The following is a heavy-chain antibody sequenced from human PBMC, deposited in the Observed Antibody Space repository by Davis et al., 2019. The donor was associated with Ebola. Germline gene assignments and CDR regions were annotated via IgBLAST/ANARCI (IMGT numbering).Heavy chain of an antibody. Sequence: MPGGSLRLSCTVSGGSISSYYWSWIRQPPGKGLEWIGYIYYSGSTNYNPSLKSRVTISVDTSKNQFSLKLSSVTAADTAVYYCARVGGSYLYYYYYGMDVWGQGTTVTVSS. CDR1: GGSISSYY. CDR3: ARVGGSYLYYYYYGMDV. CDR2: IYYSGST. V-gene: IGHV4-59*12. D-gene: IGHD1-26*01. J-gene: IGHJ6*02.